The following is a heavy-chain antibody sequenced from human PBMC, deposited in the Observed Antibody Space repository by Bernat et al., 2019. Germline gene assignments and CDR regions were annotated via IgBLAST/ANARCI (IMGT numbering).Heavy chain of an antibody. V-gene: IGHV4-59*01. J-gene: IGHJ4*02. CDR3: ARDQGDILTGYYRGYFDY. CDR1: GGSISSYY. D-gene: IGHD3-9*01. CDR2: IYYSGST. Sequence: QVQLQESGPGLVKPSETLSLTCTVSGGSISSYYWSWIRQPPGKGLEWIGYIYYSGSTNYNPSLKSRVTISVDTSKNQFSLKLSSVTAADTAVYYCARDQGDILTGYYRGYFDYWGQGTLVTVSS.